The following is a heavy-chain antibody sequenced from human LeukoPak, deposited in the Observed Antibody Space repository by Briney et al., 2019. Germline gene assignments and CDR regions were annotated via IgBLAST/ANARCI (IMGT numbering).Heavy chain of an antibody. D-gene: IGHD3-16*01. Sequence: PSETLSLTCTVSGGSISSRPYYWGWVRQPPGKGLEWIGSISYSGSIHYNPSLKSRVTISVDTSKNHFSLRLSSVTAADTAVYYCATLEIGDYYFDYWGQGNLVTVSS. CDR2: ISYSGSI. V-gene: IGHV4-39*01. CDR1: GGSISSRPYY. CDR3: ATLEIGDYYFDY. J-gene: IGHJ4*02.